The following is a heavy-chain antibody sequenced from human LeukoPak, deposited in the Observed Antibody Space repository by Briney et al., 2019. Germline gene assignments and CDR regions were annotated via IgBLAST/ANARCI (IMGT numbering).Heavy chain of an antibody. CDR2: INHSGST. Sequence: MSSETLSLTCAVYGGSFSGYYWSWIRQPPGKGLEWIGEINHSGSTNYNPSLKSRVTISVDTSKNQFSLKLSSVTAADTAVYYCARDGIVGATSAFDIWGQGTMVTVSS. CDR3: ARDGIVGATSAFDI. V-gene: IGHV4-34*01. J-gene: IGHJ3*02. D-gene: IGHD1-26*01. CDR1: GGSFSGYY.